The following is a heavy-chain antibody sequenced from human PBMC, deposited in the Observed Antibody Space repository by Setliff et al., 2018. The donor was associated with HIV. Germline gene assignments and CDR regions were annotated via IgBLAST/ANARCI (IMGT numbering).Heavy chain of an antibody. CDR2: IYYSGST. J-gene: IGHJ4*02. CDR3: ARGSSNTWYYYFDS. V-gene: IGHV4-59*01. D-gene: IGHD6-13*01. Sequence: SETLSLTCTVSGSSIRDYYWSWIRQSPGKGLEWIGYIYYSGSTKYNPSLKSRVTMSVDTSKNQFSLKLSSVTAADTAVYYCARGSSNTWYYYFDSWGQGTLVTVSS. CDR1: GSSIRDYY.